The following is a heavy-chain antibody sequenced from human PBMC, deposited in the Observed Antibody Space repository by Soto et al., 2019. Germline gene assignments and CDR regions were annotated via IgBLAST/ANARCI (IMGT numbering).Heavy chain of an antibody. J-gene: IGHJ4*02. V-gene: IGHV3-11*01. D-gene: IGHD5-12*01. CDR3: ARQTGYNYPLNY. CDR2: ISSTSRTI. CDR1: GFAFSDYY. Sequence: GGSLRLSCAASGFAFSDYYMNWIRQSPGRGLEWISYISSTSRTIYYADSVKGRFTISRDNAKNSLFLRMDSLRADDTAVYYCARQTGYNYPLNYWGQGTLVTVSS.